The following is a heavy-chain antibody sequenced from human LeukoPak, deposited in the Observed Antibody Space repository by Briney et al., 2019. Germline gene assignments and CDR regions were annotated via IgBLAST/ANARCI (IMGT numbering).Heavy chain of an antibody. Sequence: QAGGSLRLSWAASGFTFSSYSMNWVRQAAGKGLEWVSYISSSSSTIYYADSVKGRFTISRDNAKNSLYLQMNSLRAEDTAVYYCATDRQMITFGGVIVPFDYWGQGTLVTVSS. J-gene: IGHJ4*02. CDR3: ATDRQMITFGGVIVPFDY. V-gene: IGHV3-48*04. CDR1: GFTFSSYS. D-gene: IGHD3-16*02. CDR2: ISSSSSTI.